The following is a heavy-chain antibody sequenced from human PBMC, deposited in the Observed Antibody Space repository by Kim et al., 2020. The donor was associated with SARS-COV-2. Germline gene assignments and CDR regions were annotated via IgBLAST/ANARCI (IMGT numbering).Heavy chain of an antibody. D-gene: IGHD1-26*01. CDR1: GFTFSSYW. J-gene: IGHJ5*02. V-gene: IGHV3-74*01. CDR3: ARGGCYLSVASWNWFDP. CDR2: INSDGSST. Sequence: GGSLRLSCAASGFTFSSYWMHWVRQAPGKGLVWVSRINSDGSSTSYADSVKGRFTMSRDNAKNTLYLQMNSLRAEDTAVYYCARGGCYLSVASWNWFDPWGQRTLCTLSS.